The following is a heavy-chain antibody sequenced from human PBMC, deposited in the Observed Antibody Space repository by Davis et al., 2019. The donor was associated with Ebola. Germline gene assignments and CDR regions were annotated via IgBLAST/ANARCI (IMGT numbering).Heavy chain of an antibody. Sequence: SSVNVSCKATGCTFSSYPISWVRHAPGPGLEWTGGFLPIFGTANYAQKFQGRITITADESTSPAYMELSSLRSEDTAVYYCARFSYYYFDYWGQGTLVTVSS. CDR1: GCTFSSYP. J-gene: IGHJ4*02. D-gene: IGHD2-21*01. V-gene: IGHV1-69*13. CDR3: ARFSYYYFDY. CDR2: FLPIFGTA.